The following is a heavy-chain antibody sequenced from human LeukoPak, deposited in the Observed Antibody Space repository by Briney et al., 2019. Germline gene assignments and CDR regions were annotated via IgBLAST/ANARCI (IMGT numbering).Heavy chain of an antibody. V-gene: IGHV3-7*01. CDR2: IKQDVTEK. D-gene: IGHD3-22*01. Sequence: GGSLRLSCAASGFTFSSYWMSWVRQAPGKGLEWVAYIKQDVTEKYYVDSVKGRFTISRDSAKDSLFLQMNSLRAEDTAVYYCARALHDSSGYYFDYWGQGTLVTVSS. CDR1: GFTFSSYW. J-gene: IGHJ4*02. CDR3: ARALHDSSGYYFDY.